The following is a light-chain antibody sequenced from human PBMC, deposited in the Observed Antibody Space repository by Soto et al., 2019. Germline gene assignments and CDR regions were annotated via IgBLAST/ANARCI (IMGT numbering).Light chain of an antibody. Sequence: EIMMTQSPATLSVSPGERATLSCRASQSVSSSDVAWYQQKPGQAPGLLIYSASSRATGVPDRFSGSGSGTDFTLTISRLEPGDFAVYYCQQYGSSPFTFGGGTKVDIK. CDR3: QQYGSSPFT. V-gene: IGKV3-20*01. J-gene: IGKJ4*01. CDR1: QSVSSSD. CDR2: SAS.